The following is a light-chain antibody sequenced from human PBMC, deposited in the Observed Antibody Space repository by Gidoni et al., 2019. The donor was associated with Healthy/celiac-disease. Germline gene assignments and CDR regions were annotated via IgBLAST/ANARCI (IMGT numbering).Light chain of an antibody. CDR2: QDR. V-gene: IGLV3-1*01. J-gene: IGLJ2*01. Sequence: SYELTQPPSVSVSPGQTASITCSGDKLGDKYACWYPQKPGQAPLLVIYQDRQRPSGIPGRFFGPNSGNTATLTISGTQAMDEADYYCQAWDSSSVVFGGGTKLTVL. CDR3: QAWDSSSVV. CDR1: KLGDKY.